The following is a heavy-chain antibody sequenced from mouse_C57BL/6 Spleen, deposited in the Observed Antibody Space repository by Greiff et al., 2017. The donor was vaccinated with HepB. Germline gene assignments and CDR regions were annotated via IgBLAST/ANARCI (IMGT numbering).Heavy chain of an antibody. Sequence: EVQLQQSGPELVKPGASVKISCKASGYTFTDYYMNWVKQSHGKSLEWIGDINPNNGGTSYNQKFKGKATLTVDKSSSTAYMELRSLTSEDSAVYYCARGGTGYFDGWGTGTTVTVSS. CDR1: GYTFTDYY. CDR2: INPNNGGT. D-gene: IGHD3-3*01. CDR3: ARGGTGYFDG. J-gene: IGHJ1*03. V-gene: IGHV1-26*01.